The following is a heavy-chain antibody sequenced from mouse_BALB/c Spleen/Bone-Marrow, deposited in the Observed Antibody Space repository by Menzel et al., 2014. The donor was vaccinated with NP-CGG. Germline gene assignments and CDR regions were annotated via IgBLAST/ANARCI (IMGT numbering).Heavy chain of an antibody. V-gene: IGHV10-1*01. CDR2: ISSKSTNYTT. J-gene: IGHJ4*01. CDR1: GFTFNIYA. CDR3: VRQDYDYPMDY. D-gene: IGHD2-4*01. Sequence: EVMLVESGGGLVQPKGSLKLSCAASGFTFNIYAMNWARQAPRKGLEWVARISSKSTNYTTCYADSVKDRFTISSDDSQSMLYLQMNSLKTEDTAIYYCVRQDYDYPMDYWGQGTSVTVSS.